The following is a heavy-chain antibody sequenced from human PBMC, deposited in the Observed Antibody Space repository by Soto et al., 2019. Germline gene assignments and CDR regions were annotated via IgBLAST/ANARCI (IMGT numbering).Heavy chain of an antibody. J-gene: IGHJ6*02. V-gene: IGHV3-30*18. CDR1: GFTFSSYG. Sequence: GGSLRLSCAASGFTFSSYGMHWVRQAPGKGLEWVAVISYDGSNKYYADSVKGRFTISRDNSKNTLYLQMNSLRAEDTAVYYCAKFLGYCTNGVCAPYYYYYYGMDVWGQGTTVTVSS. CDR3: AKFLGYCTNGVCAPYYYYYYGMDV. CDR2: ISYDGSNK. D-gene: IGHD2-8*01.